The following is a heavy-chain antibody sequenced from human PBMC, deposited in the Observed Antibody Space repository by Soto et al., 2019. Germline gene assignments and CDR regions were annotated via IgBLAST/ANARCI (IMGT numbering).Heavy chain of an antibody. D-gene: IGHD3-3*01. V-gene: IGHV3-30-3*01. CDR1: GFTFSSYA. J-gene: IGHJ3*02. Sequence: PGGSLRLSCAASGFTFSSYAMHWVRQAPGKGLEWVAVISYDGSNKYYADSVKGRFTISRDNSKNTLYLQMNSLGAEDTAVYYCARELRKRITIFGVAPGDAFDIWGQGTMVTVSS. CDR3: ARELRKRITIFGVAPGDAFDI. CDR2: ISYDGSNK.